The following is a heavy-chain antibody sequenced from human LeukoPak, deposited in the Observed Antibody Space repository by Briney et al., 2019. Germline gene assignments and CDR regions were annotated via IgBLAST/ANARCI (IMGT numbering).Heavy chain of an antibody. CDR2: IYTSGST. CDR3: ARSPPSRYSGSYYFDH. V-gene: IGHV4-4*07. CDR1: GGSISSYY. J-gene: IGHJ4*02. Sequence: SETLSLTCTVSGGSISSYYWSWIRQPAGKGLEWIGRIYTSGSTNYNPSLKSRVTMSVDTSKNQFSLKLSSVTAADTAVYYSARSPPSRYSGSYYFDHWGQGTPVTVSS. D-gene: IGHD1-26*01.